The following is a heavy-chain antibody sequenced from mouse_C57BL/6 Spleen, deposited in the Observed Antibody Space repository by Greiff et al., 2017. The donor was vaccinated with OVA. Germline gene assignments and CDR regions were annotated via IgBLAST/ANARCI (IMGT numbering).Heavy chain of an antibody. V-gene: IGHV1-55*01. CDR3: ARGRDGYYAYYFDY. CDR2: LYPGSGST. Sequence: QVQLQQPGAELVKPGASVKMSCKASGYTFTSYWITWVKQRPGQGLEWIGDLYPGSGSTNYNEKFKSKATLTVDTSSSTAYMQLSSLTSEDSAVYYCARGRDGYYAYYFDYWGQGTTLTVSS. CDR1: GYTFTSYW. J-gene: IGHJ2*01. D-gene: IGHD2-3*01.